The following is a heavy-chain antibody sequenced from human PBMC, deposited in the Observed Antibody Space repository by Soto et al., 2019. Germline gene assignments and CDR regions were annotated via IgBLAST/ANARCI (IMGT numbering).Heavy chain of an antibody. D-gene: IGHD2-15*01. CDR1: GFTFSSYS. Sequence: EVQLVESGGGLAQPGGSLRLSCAASGFTFSSYSMNWVRQAPGKGLEWVSYITSSTTIYYADSLEGRFTISRDNAKNSLYLQMNSLRDEDTAVYYCPRVESGSATAAADYWGQGTLVTVSS. J-gene: IGHJ4*02. CDR3: PRVESGSATAAADY. CDR2: ITSSTTI. V-gene: IGHV3-48*02.